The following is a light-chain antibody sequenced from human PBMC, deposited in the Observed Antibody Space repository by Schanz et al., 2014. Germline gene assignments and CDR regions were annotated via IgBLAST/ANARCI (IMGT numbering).Light chain of an antibody. CDR1: QSISTY. CDR3: QHRTNWPT. V-gene: IGKV1-39*01. Sequence: DIQMTQSPSSLSASVGDRVTITCRASQSISTYLNWYQQKPGKAPKLLIYAASSLQSGVPSRFSGSGSGTDFTLTISGLQPEDFAVYYCQHRTNWPTFGGGTKVEIK. CDR2: AAS. J-gene: IGKJ4*01.